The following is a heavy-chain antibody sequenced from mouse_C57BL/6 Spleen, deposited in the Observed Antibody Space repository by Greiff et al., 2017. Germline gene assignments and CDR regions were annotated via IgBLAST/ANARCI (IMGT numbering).Heavy chain of an antibody. CDR1: GFTFSSYG. CDR2: ISSGGSYT. Sequence: EVHLVESGGDLVKPGGSLKLSCAASGFTFSSYGMSWVRQTPDKRLEWVATISSGGSYTYYPDSVKGRFTISRDNAKNTLYLQMSSLKSEDTAMYYCARSRNGYLDYWGQGTTLTVSS. J-gene: IGHJ2*01. V-gene: IGHV5-6*01. CDR3: ARSRNGYLDY.